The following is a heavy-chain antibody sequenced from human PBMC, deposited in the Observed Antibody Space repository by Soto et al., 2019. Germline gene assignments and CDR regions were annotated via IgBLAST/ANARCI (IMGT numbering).Heavy chain of an antibody. J-gene: IGHJ5*02. V-gene: IGHV3-23*01. CDR2: ISGSGDRT. D-gene: IGHD2-15*01. CDR1: GFTFSSYA. Sequence: SLRLSCAASGFTFSSYAMSWVRQAPGKGLEWVAGISGSGDRTYYADSVKGRFTISRDDSLHTLLLQMNSLRAADTAIYYCAKTPAAATLNWFDPWGQGTLVTVS. CDR3: AKTPAAATLNWFDP.